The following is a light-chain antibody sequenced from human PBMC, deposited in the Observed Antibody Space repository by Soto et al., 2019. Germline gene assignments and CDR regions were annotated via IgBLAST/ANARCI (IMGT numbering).Light chain of an antibody. CDR3: QQSANSPVT. J-gene: IGKJ2*01. CDR2: GAS. V-gene: IGKV3-20*01. Sequence: TVLTQSPGTLSLSPGERATLSCRASQSVSSTYVSWYQQKPGQAPRLLIFGASSRATGIPDRCSGSGSGTDFTLTISRLEPEDFAVYYCQQSANSPVTFGQGTKLEIK. CDR1: QSVSSTY.